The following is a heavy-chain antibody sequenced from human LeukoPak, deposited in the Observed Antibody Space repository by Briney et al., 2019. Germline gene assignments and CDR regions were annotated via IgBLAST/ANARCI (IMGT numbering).Heavy chain of an antibody. CDR2: IKQDETEK. D-gene: IGHD1-26*01. CDR3: ARQKQSHGNFDY. Sequence: GESLRLSCTASGFTFSNFWMGWVRQAPGKGLEWVANIKQDETEKFYLGSVKGRFTISRDNAKNSLYLQMNSLRVEDTALYYCARQKQSHGNFDYWGLGTLVTVSS. CDR1: GFTFSNFW. J-gene: IGHJ4*02. V-gene: IGHV3-7*03.